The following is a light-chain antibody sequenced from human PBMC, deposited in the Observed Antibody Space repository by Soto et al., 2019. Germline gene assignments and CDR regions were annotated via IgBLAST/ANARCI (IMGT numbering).Light chain of an antibody. CDR2: KAS. Sequence: DIQTTTSHSTLSGSVVDRVTITCLASQTISSWLAWYQQKPGKAPKLLIYKASTLESGVPARFSGSGSGTEFTLTISSLQPDDFATYYCQQYNSYSWTCGQGTKGDIK. J-gene: IGKJ1*01. CDR3: QQYNSYSWT. V-gene: IGKV1-5*03. CDR1: QTISSW.